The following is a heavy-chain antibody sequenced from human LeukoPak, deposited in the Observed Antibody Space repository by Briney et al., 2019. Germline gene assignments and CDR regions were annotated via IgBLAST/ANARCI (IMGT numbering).Heavy chain of an antibody. CDR1: GGSISSNSYY. CDR3: ARREGYNFDY. J-gene: IGHJ4*02. CDR2: IYYSGST. V-gene: IGHV4-39*07. D-gene: IGHD5-24*01. Sequence: SETLSLTCAVSGGSISSNSYYWGWIRQPPGKGLEWIGSIYYSGSTPYNPSLNSRVSISVDTSKNQLSLKLSSVTAADTAVYYCARREGYNFDYWGQGTLVTVSS.